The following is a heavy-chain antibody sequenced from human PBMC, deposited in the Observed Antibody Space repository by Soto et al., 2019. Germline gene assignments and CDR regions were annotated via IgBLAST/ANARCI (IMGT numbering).Heavy chain of an antibody. CDR1: GFTFSSYA. CDR2: ISGSGGST. J-gene: IGHJ6*02. CDR3: AKDRRSFYHEYSSRPQIYYYHAMDV. D-gene: IGHD6-19*01. V-gene: IGHV3-23*01. Sequence: PGGSLRLSCAASGFTFSSYAMSWVRQAPGKGLEWVSAISGSGGSTYYADSVKGRFTISRDNSKNTLYLQMNSLRAEDTPVYYCAKDRRSFYHEYSSRPQIYYYHAMDVWGQGTTVTVSS.